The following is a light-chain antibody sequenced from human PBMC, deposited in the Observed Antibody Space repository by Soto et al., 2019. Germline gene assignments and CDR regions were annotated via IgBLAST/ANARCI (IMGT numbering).Light chain of an antibody. CDR1: NIGGKS. Sequence: SYELTQTSSVSVAPGQTARISCGGNNIGGKSVHWYQQKPGQAPVAVVYDDSDRPSGIPERFSGSNSGNTATLAISRVEAGDEADYHCQVWDDNSDHHVFGTGTKLTVL. CDR2: DDS. J-gene: IGLJ1*01. V-gene: IGLV3-21*02. CDR3: QVWDDNSDHHV.